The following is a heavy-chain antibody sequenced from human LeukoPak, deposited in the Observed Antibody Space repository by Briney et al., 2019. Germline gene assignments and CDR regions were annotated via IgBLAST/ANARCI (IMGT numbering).Heavy chain of an antibody. CDR1: EDSVSTNFAA. J-gene: IGHJ4*02. D-gene: IGHD3-16*01. CDR3: ARESGDYVKFDY. Sequence: SQTLSLTCAISEDSVSTNFAAWNWLRQSPSRGLEWLGRTYYRSRWINEYAMSVQSRITISPDTSKNQFSLQLNFVTPEDTAVYYCARESGDYVKFDYWGQGTLVTVSS. V-gene: IGHV6-1*01. CDR2: TYYRSRWIN.